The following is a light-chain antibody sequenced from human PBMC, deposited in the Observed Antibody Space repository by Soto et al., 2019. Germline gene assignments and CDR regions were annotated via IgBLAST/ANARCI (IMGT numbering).Light chain of an antibody. CDR1: SSDVGAYNY. Sequence: QSALTQPASVSGSPGQSITFSCTGTSSDVGAYNYVAWYQQHPGKAPKLMIYDVSNRPSGVSNRFSGSQSGNTASLTISGRQAEDEADYYCSSYTTGRTLLFGGGTKLTVL. CDR2: DVS. CDR3: SSYTTGRTLL. V-gene: IGLV2-14*01. J-gene: IGLJ2*01.